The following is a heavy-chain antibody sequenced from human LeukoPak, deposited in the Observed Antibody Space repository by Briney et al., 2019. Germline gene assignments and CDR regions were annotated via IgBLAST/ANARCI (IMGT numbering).Heavy chain of an antibody. V-gene: IGHV1-46*01. J-gene: IGHJ4*02. CDR2: INPSLGIT. Sequence: ASVKVSCKASGYTFTSYYMHWVRQAPGQGLEWMGIINPSLGITSYAQKFQGRVTMTGDTSTSTVYMEVSSLRSDDTAVYYCARALSEMATIGEDFDYWGQGTLVTVSS. CDR3: ARALSEMATIGEDFDY. CDR1: GYTFTSYY. D-gene: IGHD5-24*01.